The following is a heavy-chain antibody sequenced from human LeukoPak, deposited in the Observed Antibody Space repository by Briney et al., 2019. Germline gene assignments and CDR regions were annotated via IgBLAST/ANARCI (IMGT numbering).Heavy chain of an antibody. CDR3: ARDGMVRGVRSSPYYYGMDV. J-gene: IGHJ6*04. CDR1: GGTFSSYA. D-gene: IGHD3-10*01. V-gene: IGHV1-69*13. Sequence: ASVTVSCKASGGTFSSYAISWVRQAPGQGLEWMGGIIPIFGTANYAQKFQGRVTITADESTSTAYMELSSLRSEDTAVYYCARDGMVRGVRSSPYYYGMDVWGKGTTVTVSS. CDR2: IIPIFGTA.